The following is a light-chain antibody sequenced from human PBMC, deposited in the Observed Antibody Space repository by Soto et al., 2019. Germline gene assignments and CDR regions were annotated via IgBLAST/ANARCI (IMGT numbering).Light chain of an antibody. Sequence: QSVMTQPPSVSAAPGQKVTISCSGSSSNIGGNSVSGDQQLPGTAPKLLIYDDDKRPSGIPDRFSGSKSGTSATLGITGFQTGDEADYYCGSWDSSLSAYVFATGTKVTVL. V-gene: IGLV1-51*01. CDR3: GSWDSSLSAYV. J-gene: IGLJ1*01. CDR2: DDD. CDR1: SSNIGGNS.